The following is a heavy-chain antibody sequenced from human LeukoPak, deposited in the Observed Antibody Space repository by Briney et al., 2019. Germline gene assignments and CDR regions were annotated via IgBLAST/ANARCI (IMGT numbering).Heavy chain of an antibody. CDR3: ARGWASSRRKAFDI. Sequence: GGSLRLSCVASGFTFSSYWMHWVRQAPGKGLEWVANVDQGGSEKYYVGSVKGRFTISRDNAKNSLYLQMNSLRVEDTAVYYCARGWASSRRKAFDIWGQGTIVTVSS. V-gene: IGHV3-7*03. J-gene: IGHJ3*02. D-gene: IGHD3-16*01. CDR2: VDQGGSEK. CDR1: GFTFSSYW.